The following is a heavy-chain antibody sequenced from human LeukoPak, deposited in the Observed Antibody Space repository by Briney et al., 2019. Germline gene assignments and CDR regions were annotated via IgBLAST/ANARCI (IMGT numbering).Heavy chain of an antibody. J-gene: IGHJ3*02. D-gene: IGHD3-22*01. V-gene: IGHV4-39*01. CDR1: GGSINSYY. CDR3: ARMIGDDAFDI. Sequence: SETLSLTCSVSGGSINSYYWDWIRQPPGKGLEWIGTIYYSGTTYYNPSLKSRVTISVDTSRNQFSLKLSSVTATDTAVYYCARMIGDDAFDIWGQGTMVTVSS. CDR2: IYYSGTT.